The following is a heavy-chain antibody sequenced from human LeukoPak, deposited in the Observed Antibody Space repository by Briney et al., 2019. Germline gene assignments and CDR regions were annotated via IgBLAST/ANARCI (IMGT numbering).Heavy chain of an antibody. Sequence: GGSLRLSCAASGFTVRSNYMSWVRQAPGKGLEWVSVSYSGGSTYYADSVKGRFTISRDNSKNTLFLQVNSLRVEDTAVYYCARTHPLTGYFDYWGQGTLVTVSS. CDR1: GFTVRSNY. D-gene: IGHD3-9*01. J-gene: IGHJ4*02. CDR3: ARTHPLTGYFDY. CDR2: SYSGGST. V-gene: IGHV3-66*01.